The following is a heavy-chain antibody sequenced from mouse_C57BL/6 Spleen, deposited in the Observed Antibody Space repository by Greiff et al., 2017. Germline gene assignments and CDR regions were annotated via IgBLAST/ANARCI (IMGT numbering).Heavy chain of an antibody. CDR3: ARNRGNYDYFDY. V-gene: IGHV2-2*01. CDR1: GFSLTSYG. CDR2: RWSGGST. D-gene: IGHD2-1*01. Sequence: VQLVESGPGLVQPSQSLSITCTVSGFSLTSYGVHWFRQSPGKGMEWLGVRWSGGSTDYNAAFISRLSISKDNSKSQVFFKMNSLQADDTAIYYCARNRGNYDYFDYWGQGTTLTVSS. J-gene: IGHJ2*01.